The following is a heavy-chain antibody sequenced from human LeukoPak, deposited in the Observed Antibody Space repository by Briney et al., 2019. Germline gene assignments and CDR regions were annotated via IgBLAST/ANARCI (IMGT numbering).Heavy chain of an antibody. J-gene: IGHJ5*01. CDR2: ISGDGSER. CDR1: GVIFSTYW. V-gene: IGHV3-7*04. CDR3: GRDPDS. Sequence: GGTLRLSCAASGVIFSTYWMIWVRQAPGKGLERVAGISGDGSERDYVDSVRGRFTISRDNGKNSLYLQMNSLTAEDTAVYYCGRDPDSWGQGTVVTVSS.